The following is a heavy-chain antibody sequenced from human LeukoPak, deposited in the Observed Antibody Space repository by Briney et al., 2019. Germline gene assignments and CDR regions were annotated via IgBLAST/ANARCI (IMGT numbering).Heavy chain of an antibody. D-gene: IGHD1-14*01. J-gene: IGHJ4*02. CDR2: IYYSGSS. V-gene: IGHV4-39*01. CDR1: SGSISSSSYY. Sequence: PSETMSLTCTVSSGSISSSSYYWGWIRQPPGKGLEWIGSIYYSGSSHYNPSLKGRVTISVDTSKNQFSLKLSSVTAAGTAVYYCARHNRPLFDYWGQGTLVTVSS. CDR3: ARHNRPLFDY.